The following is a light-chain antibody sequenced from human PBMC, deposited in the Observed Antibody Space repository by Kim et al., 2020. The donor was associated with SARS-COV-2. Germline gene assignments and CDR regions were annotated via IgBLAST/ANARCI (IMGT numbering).Light chain of an antibody. V-gene: IGKV3-15*01. CDR2: GAS. CDR3: QQYNNWPPIYT. Sequence: PGERATLSCRASQRVSSNLAWYQQKPGQAPRLLIYGASTRATGIPARFSGSGSGTEFTLTISSLQSEDFAVYYCQQYNNWPPIYTFGQGTKLEI. CDR1: QRVSSN. J-gene: IGKJ2*01.